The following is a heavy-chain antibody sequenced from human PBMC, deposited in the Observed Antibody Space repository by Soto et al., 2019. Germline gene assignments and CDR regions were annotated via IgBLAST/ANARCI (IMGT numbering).Heavy chain of an antibody. D-gene: IGHD3-10*01. CDR1: GGSINSGDYY. Sequence: TLSLTCTVSGGSINSGDYYWSWIRQPPGKGLEWIGYIYYSGSTYYNPSLKSRVTTSVDTSKNQFSLNLKSVTAADTAVYFCGRGYYGSGSYTYGMDVWGQGTTVTVSS. J-gene: IGHJ6*02. V-gene: IGHV4-30-4*01. CDR2: IYYSGST. CDR3: GRGYYGSGSYTYGMDV.